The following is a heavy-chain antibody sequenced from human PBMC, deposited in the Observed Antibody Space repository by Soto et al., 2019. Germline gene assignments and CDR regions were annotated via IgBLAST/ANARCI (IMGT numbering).Heavy chain of an antibody. CDR3: AKGGQLLSEGGGY. CDR2: ISWNSGSI. Sequence: EVQLVESGGGLVQPGRSLRLSCAASGFTFDDYAMHWVRQAPGKGLEWVSGISWNSGSIGYADSVKGRFTISRDNAKNSLYLQTNSLRGEDTALYYCAKGGQLLSEGGGYWGQGTLVTVSS. D-gene: IGHD2-2*01. CDR1: GFTFDDYA. V-gene: IGHV3-9*01. J-gene: IGHJ4*02.